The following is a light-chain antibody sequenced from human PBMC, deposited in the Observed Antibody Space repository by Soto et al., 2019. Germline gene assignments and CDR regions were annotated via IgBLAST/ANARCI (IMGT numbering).Light chain of an antibody. CDR2: AAS. Sequence: DIQLTQSPSFLSASVGDRVTITCRASQGISSYLGWYQQKPGKAPKLLIYAASTLESGVPSRFSGSGSGTEFTLAISSLQPEDFATYYCQQLNSYPLTFGPGTKVDIK. J-gene: IGKJ3*01. CDR3: QQLNSYPLT. CDR1: QGISSY. V-gene: IGKV1-9*01.